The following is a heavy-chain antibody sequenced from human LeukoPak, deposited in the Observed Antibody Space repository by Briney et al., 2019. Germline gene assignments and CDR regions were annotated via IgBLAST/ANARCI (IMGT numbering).Heavy chain of an antibody. CDR2: ISSSSSYI. Sequence: GGSLRLSCAASGFTFSSYSMNWVRQAPGKGREWVSSISSSSSYIYYADSVKGRFTISRDNAKNSLYLQMNSLRAEDTAVYYCARDYSSESWFDPWGQGTLVTVSS. J-gene: IGHJ5*02. CDR3: ARDYSSESWFDP. D-gene: IGHD6-19*01. V-gene: IGHV3-21*01. CDR1: GFTFSSYS.